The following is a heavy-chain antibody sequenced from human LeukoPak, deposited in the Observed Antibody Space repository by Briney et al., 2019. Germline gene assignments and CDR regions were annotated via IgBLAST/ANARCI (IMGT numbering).Heavy chain of an antibody. Sequence: PSETLSLTCAVYGGSFSGYYWSWIRQPPGKGLEWIGEINHSGSTNYNPSLKSRVTISVDTSKNQFSLKLSSVTAADTAVYYCARRRACSSTSCYRTYNWFDPWGQGTLATVSS. V-gene: IGHV4-34*01. J-gene: IGHJ5*02. CDR2: INHSGST. CDR1: GGSFSGYY. CDR3: ARRRACSSTSCYRTYNWFDP. D-gene: IGHD2-2*02.